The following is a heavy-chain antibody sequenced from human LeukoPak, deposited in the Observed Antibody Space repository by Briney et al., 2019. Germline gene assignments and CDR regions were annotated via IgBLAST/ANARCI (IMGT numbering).Heavy chain of an antibody. CDR2: IYTSGST. J-gene: IGHJ5*02. D-gene: IGHD6-13*01. V-gene: IGHV4-4*07. CDR1: GGSISSYY. CDR3: ARGPYSSSWCWFDP. Sequence: PSETLSLTCTVSGGSISSYYWNWIRQPAGRGLEWIGRIYTSGSTNYNPSLKSRVTMSVDTSKNQFSLKLSSVTAADTAVYYCARGPYSSSWCWFDPWGQGTLVTVSS.